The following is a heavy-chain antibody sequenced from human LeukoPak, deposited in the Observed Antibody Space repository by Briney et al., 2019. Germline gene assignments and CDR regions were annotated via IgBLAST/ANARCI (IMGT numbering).Heavy chain of an antibody. D-gene: IGHD2-2*01. CDR1: GGSISSGDYY. CDR3: ASSRGVVVPAAAGDFDY. V-gene: IGHV4-30-4*01. Sequence: NPSETLSLTCTVSGGSISSGDYYWSWIRQPPGKGLEWIGYIYYSGSTYYNPSLKSRVTISVDTSKNQFSLKLSPVTAADTAVYYCASSRGVVVPAAAGDFDYWGQGTLVTVSS. CDR2: IYYSGST. J-gene: IGHJ4*02.